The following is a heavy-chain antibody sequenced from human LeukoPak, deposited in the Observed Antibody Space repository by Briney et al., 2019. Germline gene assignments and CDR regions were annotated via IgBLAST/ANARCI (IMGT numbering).Heavy chain of an antibody. CDR1: GFNFSDYY. CDR2: ISPNEVNR. V-gene: IGHV3-11*01. J-gene: IGHJ4*02. CDR3: AGSGSPGDY. D-gene: IGHD3-10*01. Sequence: PGGSLRLSCVGSGFNFSDYYMSWIRQAPGKGLEWISYISPNEVNRYYVDAVKGRFTVSRDNAKNSLFLQMKSLRVEDTAVYYCAGSGSPGDYWGQGTLVTVS.